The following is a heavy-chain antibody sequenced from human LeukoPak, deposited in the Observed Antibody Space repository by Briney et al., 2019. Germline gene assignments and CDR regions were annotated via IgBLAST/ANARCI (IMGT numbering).Heavy chain of an antibody. J-gene: IGHJ4*02. CDR2: IDPNSGVT. V-gene: IGHV1-2*02. CDR3: ARRGYSGYDFDY. D-gene: IGHD5-12*01. Sequence: ASVKVSCKSSGYSFNGYFIHWVRQAPGQGFGWMGWIDPNSGVTKYAQKFQGRVTMARDTSITTTYMDLSRLSSDDTAVYYCARRGYSGYDFDYWGQGTLVTVSS. CDR1: GYSFNGYF.